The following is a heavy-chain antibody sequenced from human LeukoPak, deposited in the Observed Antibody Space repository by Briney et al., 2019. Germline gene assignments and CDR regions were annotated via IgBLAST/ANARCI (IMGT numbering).Heavy chain of an antibody. D-gene: IGHD3-22*01. CDR3: ARVTGYIVEDYFDY. CDR1: GGSISSYY. CDR2: IYYSGST. V-gene: IGHV4-59*01. Sequence: KPSETLSLTCSVSGGSISSYYWSWIRQPPGKGLEWIGYIYYSGSTNYNSSLKSRVTISVDTSKNQFSLRLSSVTAADTAVYYCARVTGYIVEDYFDYWGQGTLVTVSS. J-gene: IGHJ4*02.